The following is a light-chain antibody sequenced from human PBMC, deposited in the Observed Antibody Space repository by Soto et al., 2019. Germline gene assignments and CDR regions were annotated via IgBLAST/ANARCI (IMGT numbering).Light chain of an antibody. J-gene: IGLJ1*01. CDR2: EVS. CDR3: NSYTSNNTYV. V-gene: IGLV2-14*01. Sequence: ALTQPASVSGSPGQSITISCTGTSSDVGNYNYVSWYQQYPDKAPKLMIYEVSNRPSGVSNRFSGSKSGNTASLTISGLQAEDEADYYCNSYTSNNTYVFGTGTKLTVL. CDR1: SSDVGNYNY.